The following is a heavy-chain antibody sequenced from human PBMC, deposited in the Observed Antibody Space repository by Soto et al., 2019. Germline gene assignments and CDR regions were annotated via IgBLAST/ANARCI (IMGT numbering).Heavy chain of an antibody. V-gene: IGHV3-30*03. CDR3: ARGIQPPTLSPWDV. CDR2: ISNDGSNE. CDR1: GFTFRWFG. J-gene: IGHJ6*01. D-gene: IGHD1-1*01. Sequence: GGSLRLSCAGSGFTFRWFGMNWVRQAPGKGLEWVARISNDGSNEYYVDSVKGRFTISRDNSKNTLYLQMDSLRAEDTAVYYCARGIQPPTLSPWDVWGPGTSVTVSS.